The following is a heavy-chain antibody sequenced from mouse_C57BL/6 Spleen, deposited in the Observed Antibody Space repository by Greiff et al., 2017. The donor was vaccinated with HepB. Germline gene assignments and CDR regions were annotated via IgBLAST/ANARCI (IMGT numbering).Heavy chain of an antibody. CDR2: IDPSDSYT. CDR3: ARGLTDGYDGYFDY. CDR1: GYTFTSYW. V-gene: IGHV1-59*01. D-gene: IGHD2-2*01. Sequence: QVQLQQPGAELVRPGTSVKLSCKASGYTFTSYWMHWVKQRPGQGLEWIGVIDPSDSYTNYNQKFKGKATLTVDTSSSTAYMQLSSLTSEDSAVYYCARGLTDGYDGYFDYWGQGTTLTVSS. J-gene: IGHJ2*01.